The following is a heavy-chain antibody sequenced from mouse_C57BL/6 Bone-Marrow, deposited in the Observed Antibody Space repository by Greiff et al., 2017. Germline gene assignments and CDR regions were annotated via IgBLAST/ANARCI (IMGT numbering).Heavy chain of an antibody. D-gene: IGHD2-12*01. CDR1: GYTFTSYW. V-gene: IGHV1-52*01. CDR3: ARLGTVTFDY. Sequence: QVQLQQPGAELVRPGSSVKLSCKASGYTFTSYWMHWVKQRPIQGLEWIGNIDPSDSETHYNQKFKDKATLTVDTSSSTAYMQLSSLTSEDSAVYYCARLGTVTFDYWGQGTTLTVSS. CDR2: IDPSDSET. J-gene: IGHJ2*01.